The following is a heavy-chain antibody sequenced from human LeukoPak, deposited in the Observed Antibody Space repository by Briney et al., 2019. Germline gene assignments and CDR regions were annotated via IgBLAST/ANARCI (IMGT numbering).Heavy chain of an antibody. J-gene: IGHJ4*02. CDR2: IYYSGST. V-gene: IGHV4-39*07. Sequence: SETLSLTCTVSGGSISSSSYYWGWIRQPPGKGLEWIRSIYYSGSTYYNPSLKSRVTISVDTSKNQFSLKLSSVTAADTAVYYCARGQWFRAFWSRGTPVTVSS. CDR1: GGSISSSSYY. CDR3: ARGQWFRAF. D-gene: IGHD3-10*01.